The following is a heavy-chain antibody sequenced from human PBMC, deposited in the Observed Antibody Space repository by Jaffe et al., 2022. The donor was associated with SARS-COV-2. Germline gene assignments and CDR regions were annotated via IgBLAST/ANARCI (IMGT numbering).Heavy chain of an antibody. CDR3: AKDRDERSGYFTHFDY. J-gene: IGHJ4*02. CDR1: GFTFSSYA. D-gene: IGHD3-3*01. V-gene: IGHV3-23*01. Sequence: EVQLLESGGDLVQPAGSLRLSCAASGFTFSSYAMHWVRQAPGKGLEWVSSIRGSGSSTYYADSVKGRFTISRDNSRNTLYLQMDGLRAEDTAVYYCAKDRDERSGYFTHFDYWGQGTLVTVSS. CDR2: IRGSGSST.